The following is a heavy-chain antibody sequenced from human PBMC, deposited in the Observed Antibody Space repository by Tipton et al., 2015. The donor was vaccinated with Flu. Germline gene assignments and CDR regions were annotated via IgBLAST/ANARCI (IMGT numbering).Heavy chain of an antibody. CDR2: INQDGSEK. D-gene: IGHD3-10*01. V-gene: IGHV3-7*01. CDR3: ARAVGGSGSY. Sequence: SLRLSCAASGFTFSNYWMNWVRQAPGKGLEWVANINQDGSEKYYVDSVKGRFTISRDNAKNSLYLQMNSLRGDDSAVYYCARAVGGSGSYWGQGTLVTVSS. J-gene: IGHJ4*02. CDR1: GFTFSNYW.